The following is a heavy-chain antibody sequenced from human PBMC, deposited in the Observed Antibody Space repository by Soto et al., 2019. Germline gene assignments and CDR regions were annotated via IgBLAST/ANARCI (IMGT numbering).Heavy chain of an antibody. CDR1: GGSLSSYY. D-gene: IGHD3-9*01. V-gene: IGHV4-59*01. CDR3: ARYYDIFDY. CDR2: IYYSGST. Sequence: SETLSLTCTVSGGSLSSYYWSWIRQPPGKGLEWIGYIYYSGSTNYNPSLKSRVTISVDTSKNQFSLKLSSVTAADAAVYYCARYYDIFDYWGQGTLVTVSS. J-gene: IGHJ4*02.